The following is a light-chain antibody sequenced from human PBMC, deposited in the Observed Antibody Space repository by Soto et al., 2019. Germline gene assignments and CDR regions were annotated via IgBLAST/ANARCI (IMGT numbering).Light chain of an antibody. CDR2: GNS. CDR3: QSYDSSLSGSV. V-gene: IGLV1-40*01. J-gene: IGLJ2*01. Sequence: QSVLTQPPSVSGAPGQRVTISCTGSSSNIGAGYEVHWYQQLPGTAPKLLIYGNSNRPSGVPDRFSGSKSGTSASLAITGLQAEDEVDYYCQSYDSSLSGSVFGGGTNVTVL. CDR1: SSNIGAGYE.